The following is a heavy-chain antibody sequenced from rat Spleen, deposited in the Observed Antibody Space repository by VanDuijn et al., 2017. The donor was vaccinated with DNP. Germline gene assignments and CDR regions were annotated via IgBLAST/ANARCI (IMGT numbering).Heavy chain of an antibody. Sequence: QVQLQQSGAELAKPGSSVKISCKASGHTFTSYYIGWIKQTTGQGLEYIGYINTGSGGTHYNEKFKGKATLTVDKSSSTAFMQLSSLTPDDSAVYYCARRRLPYWYFDFWGPGTMVTVSS. CDR1: GHTFTSYY. CDR3: ARRRLPYWYFDF. D-gene: IGHD1-4*01. J-gene: IGHJ1*01. CDR2: INTGSGGT. V-gene: IGHV1-43*01.